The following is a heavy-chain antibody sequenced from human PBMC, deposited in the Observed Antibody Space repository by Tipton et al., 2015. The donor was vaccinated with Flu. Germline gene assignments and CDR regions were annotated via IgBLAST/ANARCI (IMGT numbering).Heavy chain of an antibody. J-gene: IGHJ6*03. CDR3: ARQLYYYYYMDV. CDR1: GGSISSSRYY. CDR2: IYYSGSN. Sequence: GLVKPSETLSLTCTVSGGSISSSRYYWGWIRQPPGKGLEWIGSIYYSGSNYYNPSLKRRVTISVDTSKNQFSLKLSFVTSADTAVYYCARQLYYYYYMDVWGKGTTVTVSS. V-gene: IGHV4-39*01.